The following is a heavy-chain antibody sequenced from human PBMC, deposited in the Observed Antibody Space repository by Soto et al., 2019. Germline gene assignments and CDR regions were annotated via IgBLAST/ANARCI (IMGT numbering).Heavy chain of an antibody. Sequence: ASVKVSCKASGYTFTSYYMHWVRQAPGQGLEWMGIINPSGGSTSYAQKFQGRVTMTRDTSTSTAYMELRSLRSDDTAVYYCARDHIQWLDNFDYWGQGTLVTVSS. CDR2: INPSGGST. D-gene: IGHD6-19*01. CDR1: GYTFTSYY. J-gene: IGHJ4*02. V-gene: IGHV1-46*01. CDR3: ARDHIQWLDNFDY.